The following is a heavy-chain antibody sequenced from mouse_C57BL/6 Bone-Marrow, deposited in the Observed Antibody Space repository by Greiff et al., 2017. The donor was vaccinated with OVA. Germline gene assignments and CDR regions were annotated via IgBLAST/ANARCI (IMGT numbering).Heavy chain of an antibody. CDR2: ISSGGDYI. Sequence: EVKLVESGAGLVKPGGSLKLSCAASGFTFSSYAMSWVRQTPEKRLEWVAYISSGGDYIYYADTVKGRFTISRDNARNTLYLQMSSLKSEDTAMYYCTREKMGLRRGSEHYYAMDYWGQGTSVTVSS. D-gene: IGHD2-4*01. CDR3: TREKMGLRRGSEHYYAMDY. V-gene: IGHV5-9-1*02. CDR1: GFTFSSYA. J-gene: IGHJ4*01.